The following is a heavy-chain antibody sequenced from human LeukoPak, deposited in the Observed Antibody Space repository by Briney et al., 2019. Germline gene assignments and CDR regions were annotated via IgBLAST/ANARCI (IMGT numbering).Heavy chain of an antibody. Sequence: GRSLRLSCAASGFTFSSYDMHWVRQAPGKGLEWVAVISYDGNNKYYADSVKGRFTISRDNSEKTLYLQMNSLRAEDTAVYYCARDAHNEEDWYFDLWGRGILVTVSS. CDR3: ARDAHNEEDWYFDL. CDR1: GFTFSSYD. J-gene: IGHJ2*01. CDR2: ISYDGNNK. D-gene: IGHD5-24*01. V-gene: IGHV3-30-3*01.